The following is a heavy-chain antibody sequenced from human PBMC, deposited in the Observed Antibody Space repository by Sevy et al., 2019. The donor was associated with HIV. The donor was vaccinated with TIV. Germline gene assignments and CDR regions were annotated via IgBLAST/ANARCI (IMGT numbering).Heavy chain of an antibody. CDR3: ARAPSGSQGPGQYFQH. V-gene: IGHV1-18*01. CDR2: ISTYNK. J-gene: IGHJ1*01. D-gene: IGHD1-26*01. Sequence: ASVKVSCKASGYTFTSYGITWVRQAPGQGLEWMGWISTYNKNYAEKLQGGVTMTTDTSTSTVYMELRGLSSDDTAVYYCARAPSGSQGPGQYFQHWGQGTLVTVSS. CDR1: GYTFTSYG.